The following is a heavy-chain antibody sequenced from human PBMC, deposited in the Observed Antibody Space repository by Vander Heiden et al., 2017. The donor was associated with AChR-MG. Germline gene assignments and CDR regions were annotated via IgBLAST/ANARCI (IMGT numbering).Heavy chain of an antibody. CDR2: IGPDGIDK. Sequence: HVQLVESGGGVVHPGGSLRLSCAASGFTFRSQNRHWVRQPPGQGPEWVAIIGPDGIDKYYADSVKGRFTISRDNSKDNLYLQMNSLRGEDTAVYYCAKDISWSFDLWGRGTLVTVSS. J-gene: IGHJ4*02. D-gene: IGHD6-13*01. CDR3: AKDISWSFDL. V-gene: IGHV3-30*02. CDR1: GFTFRSQN.